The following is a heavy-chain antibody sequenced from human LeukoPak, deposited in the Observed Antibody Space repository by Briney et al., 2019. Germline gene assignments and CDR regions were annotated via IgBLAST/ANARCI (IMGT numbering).Heavy chain of an antibody. Sequence: GGSLRLSCAASGFTVSSNYMSWVRQAPGKGLEWVGRIKSKTDGGTTDYAAPVKGRFTISRDDSKNTLYLQMNSLKTEDTAVYYCTTQLGYCSSTSCYPDYWGQGTLVTVSS. CDR1: GFTVSSNY. CDR2: IKSKTDGGTT. J-gene: IGHJ4*02. D-gene: IGHD2-2*01. CDR3: TTQLGYCSSTSCYPDY. V-gene: IGHV3-15*01.